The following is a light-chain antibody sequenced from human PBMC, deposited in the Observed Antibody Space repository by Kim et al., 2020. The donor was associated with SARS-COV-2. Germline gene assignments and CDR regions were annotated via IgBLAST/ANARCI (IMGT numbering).Light chain of an antibody. CDR1: HSVGSY. CDR2: DAS. CDR3: QQGSNWPWT. V-gene: IGKV3D-15*01. Sequence: SPGDRPTRTGRASHSVGSYSAWYQQTPGEAPRLLIGDASSRAAGTPARCSGSGSGTVFTLTISSVQAEDAANYCCQQGSNWPWTFGQGTKVDIK. J-gene: IGKJ1*01.